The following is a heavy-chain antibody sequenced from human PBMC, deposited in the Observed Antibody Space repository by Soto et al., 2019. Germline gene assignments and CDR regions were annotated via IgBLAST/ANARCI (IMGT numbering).Heavy chain of an antibody. V-gene: IGHV3-23*01. CDR1: GFTFSEFA. J-gene: IGHJ2*01. CDR2: ISGGGDAT. D-gene: IGHD1-1*01. Sequence: EVQLLESGGGLVQPGGSLTLSCAASGFTFSEFAMNWVRQAPGKGLEWVSGISGGGDATFYADSVKGRFTISRVQSKNTVYLQMNGLRADDTAVYYCVKKIAGTTTSGAYGDFDLWGRGTLVTVSS. CDR3: VKKIAGTTTSGAYGDFDL.